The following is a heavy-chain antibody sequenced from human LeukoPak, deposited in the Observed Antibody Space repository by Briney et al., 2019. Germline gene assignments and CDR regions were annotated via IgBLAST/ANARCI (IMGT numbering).Heavy chain of an antibody. J-gene: IGHJ4*02. V-gene: IGHV4-61*02. CDR3: ARDPVYDYVWGSYRPSFDY. Sequence: SQTLSLTCTVSGGSISSGSYYWSWIRQPTGKGLEWIGSIYHSGSTYYNPSLKSRVTISVDTSKNQFSLKLSSVTAADTAVYYCARDPVYDYVWGSYRPSFDYWGQGTLVTVSS. CDR2: IYHSGST. CDR1: GGSISSGSYY. D-gene: IGHD3-16*02.